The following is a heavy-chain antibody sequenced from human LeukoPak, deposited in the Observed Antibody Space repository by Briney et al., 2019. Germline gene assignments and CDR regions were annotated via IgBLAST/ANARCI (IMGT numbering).Heavy chain of an antibody. Sequence: SETLSLTCTVSGGSISSYYWSWIRQPPGKGLEWIGYIYYSGSTNYNPSLKSRVTISVDTSKNQFSLNLTSVTAADTALYYCARGPTRYHFDYWGQGTLVTVSS. CDR3: ARGPTRYHFDY. CDR1: GGSISSYY. J-gene: IGHJ4*02. V-gene: IGHV4-59*01. CDR2: IYYSGST. D-gene: IGHD1-1*01.